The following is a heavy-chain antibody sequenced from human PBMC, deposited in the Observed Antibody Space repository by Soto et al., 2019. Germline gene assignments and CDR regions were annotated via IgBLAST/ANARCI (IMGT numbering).Heavy chain of an antibody. CDR2: ISAYNGNT. CDR1: GYTFTSYG. D-gene: IGHD3-10*01. V-gene: IGHV1-18*01. Sequence: QVQLVQSGAEVKKPGASVKVSCKASGYTFTSYGISWVRQAPGQGLEWMGWISAYNGNTNYAQKLQGRVTMTTDTPTSTAYRELRSLRSDDTAVYYCAREDSVRGGTMSDWFDPWRQGTLVTVSS. CDR3: AREDSVRGGTMSDWFDP. J-gene: IGHJ5*02.